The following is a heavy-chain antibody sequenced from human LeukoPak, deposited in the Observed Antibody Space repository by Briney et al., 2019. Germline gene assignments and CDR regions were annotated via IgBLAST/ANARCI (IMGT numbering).Heavy chain of an antibody. J-gene: IGHJ4*02. CDR3: ARSIAVAGNFDY. CDR2: ISYDGSNE. CDR1: GFTFSSYV. D-gene: IGHD6-19*01. V-gene: IGHV3-30*04. Sequence: GGSLRLSCAASGFTFSSYVMHWVRQAPGKGLEWVAIISYDGSNEYYADSVKGRFTISRDNAKNSLYLQMNSLRAEDTAVYYCARSIAVAGNFDYWGQGTLVTVSS.